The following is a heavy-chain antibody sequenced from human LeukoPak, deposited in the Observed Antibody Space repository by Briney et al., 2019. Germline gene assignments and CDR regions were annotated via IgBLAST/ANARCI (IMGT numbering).Heavy chain of an antibody. Sequence: GGSLRLSCAASGFTFSDYYMSWIRQAPGKGLEWVSYISSSGSTIYYADSVKGRFTISRDNAKNSLYLQMNSLRAEDTAVYYCARDRVAYYDSSGYYYLQFDAFDIWGQGTMVTVSS. V-gene: IGHV3-11*01. CDR1: GFTFSDYY. D-gene: IGHD3-22*01. CDR3: ARDRVAYYDSSGYYYLQFDAFDI. J-gene: IGHJ3*02. CDR2: ISSSGSTI.